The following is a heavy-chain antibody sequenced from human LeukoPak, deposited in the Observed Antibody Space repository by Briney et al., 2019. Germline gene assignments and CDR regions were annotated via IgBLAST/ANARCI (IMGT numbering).Heavy chain of an antibody. CDR3: ARVVGSSSWSNFDY. V-gene: IGHV4-59*01. CDR2: IYYSGST. CDR1: GGSISSYY. D-gene: IGHD6-13*01. J-gene: IGHJ4*02. Sequence: SETLSLTCTVSGGSISSYYWSWIRQPPGKGLEWIGYIYYSGSTNYNPSLKSRVTISVDTSKNQFSLKLSSVTAADTAVYYCARVVGSSSWSNFDYWGQGTLVTVSS.